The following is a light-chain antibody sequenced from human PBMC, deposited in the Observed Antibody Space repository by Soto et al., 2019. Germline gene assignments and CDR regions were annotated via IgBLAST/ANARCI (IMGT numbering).Light chain of an antibody. V-gene: IGLV2-14*01. CDR1: SSDVGGYNY. CDR3: TSFTSSSTWV. J-gene: IGLJ3*02. CDR2: DVD. Sequence: QSVLTQPASVSESPGQSITSSCTGTSSDVGGYNYVSWYRQDPGKAPKLMIYDVDKRPSGLSNRFSGSKSGNTASLTISGLQAEDEADYYCTSFTSSSTWVFGGGTNLTVL.